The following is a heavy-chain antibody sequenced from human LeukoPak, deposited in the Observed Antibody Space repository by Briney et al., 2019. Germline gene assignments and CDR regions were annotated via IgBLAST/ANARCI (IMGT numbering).Heavy chain of an antibody. CDR1: DDSISSAYY. J-gene: IGHJ4*02. Sequence: SETLSLTCTVSDDSISSAYYWGWIRQPPGKGLEWIGSIYHTGRTYYNPSLKSRVTISVDTSKNQFSLKLSSVTAADTAVYYCASLGYRGFDYWGQGTLVTVSS. V-gene: IGHV4-38-2*02. D-gene: IGHD5-24*01. CDR2: IYHTGRT. CDR3: ASLGYRGFDY.